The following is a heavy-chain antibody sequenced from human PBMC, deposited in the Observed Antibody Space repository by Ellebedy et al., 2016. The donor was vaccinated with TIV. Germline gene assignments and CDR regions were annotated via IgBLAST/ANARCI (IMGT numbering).Heavy chain of an antibody. CDR3: ARDQGDDYVWGSYLDY. CDR1: GYTFTGYY. D-gene: IGHD3-16*02. CDR2: INPNSGNT. V-gene: IGHV1-8*02. J-gene: IGHJ4*02. Sequence: AASVKVSCKASGYTFTGYYMHWVRQAPGQGLEWMGWINPNSGNTGYAQKFRGRVTMTRNTSISTAYMELNSLTSEDTAVYYCARDQGDDYVWGSYLDYWGQGTLVTVSS.